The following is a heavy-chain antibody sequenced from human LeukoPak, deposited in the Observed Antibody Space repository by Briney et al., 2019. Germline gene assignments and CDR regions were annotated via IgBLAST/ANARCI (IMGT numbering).Heavy chain of an antibody. CDR1: GYTFTSYY. CDR2: INPSDGST. Sequence: GASVKVSCKASGYTFTSYYMHWVRQAPGQGLEWMGIINPSDGSTSYAQKFQGRVTMTRDMSTSTVYMELSSLRSEDTAVYYCARGDSSGPDYYYYMDVWGKGTTVTISS. V-gene: IGHV1-46*01. J-gene: IGHJ6*03. CDR3: ARGDSSGPDYYYYMDV. D-gene: IGHD6-19*01.